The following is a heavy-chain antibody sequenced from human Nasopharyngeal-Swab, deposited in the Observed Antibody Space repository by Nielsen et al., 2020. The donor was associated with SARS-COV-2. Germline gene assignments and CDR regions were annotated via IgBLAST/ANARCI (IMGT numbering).Heavy chain of an antibody. CDR2: IRSKANSYAT. CDR3: TRHTQYCSGGSCYPRFDP. J-gene: IGHJ5*02. D-gene: IGHD2-15*01. V-gene: IGHV3-73*01. Sequence: GESLKISCAASGFTFSGSAMHWDRQASGKGLEWVGRIRSKANSYATAYAASVKGRFTISRDDSKNTAYLQMNSLKTEDTAVYYCTRHTQYCSGGSCYPRFDPWGQGTLVTVSS. CDR1: GFTFSGSA.